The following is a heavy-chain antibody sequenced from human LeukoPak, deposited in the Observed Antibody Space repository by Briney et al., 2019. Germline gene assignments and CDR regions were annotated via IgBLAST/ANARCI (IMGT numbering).Heavy chain of an antibody. CDR3: ARQGVGATDC. Sequence: PSETLSLTCTVSGGSISSSGYYWGWLRQPPGKGLEWDGSVYYTGSTYYNPSLESRVTISVDTSKNQFSLRLTSVTAVDTAVYYCARQGVGATDCWGQGTLVTVSS. CDR2: VYYTGST. D-gene: IGHD1-26*01. V-gene: IGHV4-39*01. CDR1: GGSISSSGYY. J-gene: IGHJ4*02.